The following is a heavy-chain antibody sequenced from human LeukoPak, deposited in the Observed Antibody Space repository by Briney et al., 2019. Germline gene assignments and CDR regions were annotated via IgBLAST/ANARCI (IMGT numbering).Heavy chain of an antibody. CDR2: IYYSGST. Sequence: SETLSLTCTVSGGSISSYYWGWIRQPPGKGLEWIGIIYYSGSTYYNPSLKSRVTISVDTSKNQFSLKLSSVTAADTAVYYCARLRYDVWSANPPYFDYWGQGTLVTVSS. V-gene: IGHV4-39*01. D-gene: IGHD3-3*01. CDR1: GGSISSYY. CDR3: ARLRYDVWSANPPYFDY. J-gene: IGHJ4*02.